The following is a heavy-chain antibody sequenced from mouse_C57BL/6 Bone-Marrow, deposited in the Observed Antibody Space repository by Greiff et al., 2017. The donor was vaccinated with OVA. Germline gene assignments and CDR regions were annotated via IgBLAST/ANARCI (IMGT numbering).Heavy chain of an antibody. Sequence: EVMLVESGGGLVKPGGSLKLSCAASGFTFSSYAMSWVRQTPEKRLEWVATISDGGSYTYYPDNVKGRFTISRDNAKNNLYLQMSHLKSEDTAMYYCAREDYGGFFFDYWGQGTTLTVSS. CDR3: AREDYGGFFFDY. CDR1: GFTFSSYA. D-gene: IGHD1-1*01. J-gene: IGHJ2*01. V-gene: IGHV5-4*01. CDR2: ISDGGSYT.